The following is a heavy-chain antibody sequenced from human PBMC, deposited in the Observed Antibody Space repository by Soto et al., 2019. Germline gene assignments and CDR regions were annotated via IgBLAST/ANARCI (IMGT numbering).Heavy chain of an antibody. CDR2: MNPNSGNT. CDR1: GYTFTSYD. Sequence: XSVKVSFNASGYTFTSYDINWVRQSTGQGLEWTAWMNPNSGNTGYAQKFQGRVTMTRNTSISTAYMELSSLRSEDTAVYYCARGEFAAFDIWGQGTMVTVSS. CDR3: ARGEFAAFDI. V-gene: IGHV1-8*01. J-gene: IGHJ3*02.